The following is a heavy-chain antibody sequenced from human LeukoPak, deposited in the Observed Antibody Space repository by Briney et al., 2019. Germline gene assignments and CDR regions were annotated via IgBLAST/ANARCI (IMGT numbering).Heavy chain of an antibody. CDR3: AKGPPTSRGKYYYDSSGYDRTSY. Sequence: PGRSLRLSCAASGFTFSSYAMSWVRQAPGKGLEWVSTSSRSGGATYYADSVKGRFTISRDNSNNTLYLQMNSLRAEVTAVYYCAKGPPTSRGKYYYDSSGYDRTSYWGQGTLVTVSS. V-gene: IGHV3-23*01. J-gene: IGHJ4*02. CDR1: GFTFSSYA. CDR2: SSRSGGAT. D-gene: IGHD3-22*01.